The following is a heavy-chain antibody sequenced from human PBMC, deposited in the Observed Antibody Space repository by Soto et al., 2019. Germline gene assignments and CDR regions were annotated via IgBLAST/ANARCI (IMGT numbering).Heavy chain of an antibody. V-gene: IGHV1-18*01. CDR3: ASGLLPKGRPPPGAYY. CDR1: GYTFTSYG. Sequence: QVQLVQSGAEVKKPGASVKVSCKASGYTFTSYGISWVRQAPGQGLEWMGWISAYNGNTNYAQKLQGRVTMTTDTSTSTAYMELRSLRSDETAVYYCASGLLPKGRPPPGAYYRGQGTLVTVSS. CDR2: ISAYNGNT. J-gene: IGHJ4*02. D-gene: IGHD3-10*01.